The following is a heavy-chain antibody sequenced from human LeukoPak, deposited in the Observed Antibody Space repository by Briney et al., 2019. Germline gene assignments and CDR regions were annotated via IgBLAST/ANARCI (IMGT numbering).Heavy chain of an antibody. J-gene: IGHJ4*02. CDR1: GFTFSSYS. CDR2: ISSSSSYI. CDR3: AAIPSTELNAY. V-gene: IGHV3-21*01. D-gene: IGHD2-21*01. Sequence: GGSLRLSCAASGFTFSSYSMNWVRQAPGKGLEWLSSISSSSSYIYYADSVRGRFTISRDNAKNSLYLQMNSLRADDTAVYFCAAIPSTELNAYWGQGTLVTVSA.